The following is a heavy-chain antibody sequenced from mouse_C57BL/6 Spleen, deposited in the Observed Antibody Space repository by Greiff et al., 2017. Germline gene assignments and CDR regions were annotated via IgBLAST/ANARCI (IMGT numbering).Heavy chain of an antibody. V-gene: IGHV5-4*03. J-gene: IGHJ3*01. CDR1: GFTFSSYA. CDR2: ISDGGSYT. CDR3: ARGGFAY. Sequence: EVKLMASGGGLVKPGGSLKLSCAASGFTFSSYAMSWVRQTPEKRLEWVATISDGGSYTYYPDNVKGRFTISRDNAKNNLYLQMSHLKSEDTAMYYCARGGFAYWGQGTLVTVSA.